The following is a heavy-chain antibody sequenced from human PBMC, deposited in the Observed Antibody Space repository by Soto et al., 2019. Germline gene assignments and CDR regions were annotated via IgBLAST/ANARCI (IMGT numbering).Heavy chain of an antibody. V-gene: IGHV3-7*01. Sequence: EVQLEESGGGLVQPGGSLRLSCAASGFTFSNYWMSWVRQAPGKGLEWVANIKPDGSEMYYGDSVKGRFTVSRDNAKNPLLRQVNGLSAEDTAVYYCAREGAPYISDCRNCGANDYWGRGTLVTVSS. J-gene: IGHJ4*02. CDR2: IKPDGSEM. D-gene: IGHD6-19*01. CDR1: GFTFSNYW. CDR3: AREGAPYISDCRNCGANDY.